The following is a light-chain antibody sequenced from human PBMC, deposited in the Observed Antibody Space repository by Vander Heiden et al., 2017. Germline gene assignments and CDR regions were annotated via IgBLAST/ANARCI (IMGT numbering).Light chain of an antibody. J-gene: IGKJ1*01. V-gene: IGKV4-1*01. CDR2: WAS. Sequence: DIVMTQSPDSLAGSPSEEATINCKSSKSVLKNSNNKVCLSWYQLKPGQPPNLLIYWASTRESGVPDRFSGSESGTDFSLTISSLQAEDVAVYYCHQYYTTPRTFGQGTKLEI. CDR1: KSVLKNSNNKVC. CDR3: HQYYTTPRT.